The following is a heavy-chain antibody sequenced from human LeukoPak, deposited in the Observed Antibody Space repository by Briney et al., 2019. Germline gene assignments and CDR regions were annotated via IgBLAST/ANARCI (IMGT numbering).Heavy chain of an antibody. Sequence: PGGSLRLSCAASGFTFDDYTMHWVRQAPEKGLEWVSTISGSGGGTYYADSVKGRFTISRDDSKNTLYLQMNSLRAEDTAVYYCVKDLGRYRNNCFDYWGQGTLVTVSS. CDR2: ISGSGGGT. CDR1: GFTFDDYT. J-gene: IGHJ4*02. V-gene: IGHV3-23*01. D-gene: IGHD1-26*01. CDR3: VKDLGRYRNNCFDY.